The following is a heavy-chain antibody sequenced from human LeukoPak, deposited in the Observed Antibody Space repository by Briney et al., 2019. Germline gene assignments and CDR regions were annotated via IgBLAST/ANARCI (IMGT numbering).Heavy chain of an antibody. CDR1: GFTVSSNY. CDR3: ARGSDGSGSYTPWDASDI. Sequence: GGSLRLSCAASGFTVSSNYMSWVRQAPGKGLEWVSVIYSGGSTYYADSVKGRFTISRDNSKNTLYLQMNSLRAEDTAVYYCARGSDGSGSYTPWDASDIWGQGTMVTVSS. CDR2: IYSGGST. J-gene: IGHJ3*02. V-gene: IGHV3-66*01. D-gene: IGHD3-10*01.